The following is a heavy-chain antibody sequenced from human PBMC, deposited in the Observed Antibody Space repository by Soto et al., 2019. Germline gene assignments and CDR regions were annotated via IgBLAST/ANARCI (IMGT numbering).Heavy chain of an antibody. CDR1: GASITSGDYY. CDR2: IDNSGNI. J-gene: IGHJ4*02. V-gene: IGHV4-30-4*01. CDR3: ASGHAFGDFFDY. D-gene: IGHD3-10*01. Sequence: QVQLVESGPGLVKPSQTLSLTCTVSGASITSGDYYWTWIRQPPGKGLEWIGYIDNSGNIYHNPSLKSRPTISLDTSNHQSSPKVSSVIAACTTDYYCASGHAFGDFFDYWGQGTLVTVSS.